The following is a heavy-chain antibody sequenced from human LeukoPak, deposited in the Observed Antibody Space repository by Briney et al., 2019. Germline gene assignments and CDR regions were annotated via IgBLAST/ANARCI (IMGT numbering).Heavy chain of an antibody. CDR1: GFTFSDYY. V-gene: IGHV4-34*01. Sequence: GSLRLSCAASGFTFSDYYMSWIRQPPGKGLEWIGEINHSGSTNYNPSLKSRVTISVDTSKNQFSLKLSSVTAADTAVYYCARTRGGRYCSGGSCYSDYWGQGTLVTVSS. CDR2: INHSGST. J-gene: IGHJ4*02. CDR3: ARTRGGRYCSGGSCYSDY. D-gene: IGHD2-15*01.